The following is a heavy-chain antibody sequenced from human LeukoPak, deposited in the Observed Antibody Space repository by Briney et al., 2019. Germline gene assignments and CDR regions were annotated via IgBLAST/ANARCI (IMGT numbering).Heavy chain of an antibody. CDR2: ISGSSSNT. Sequence: GGSLRLSCAASGFSLSTYTMSWIRQAPGKGLEWVSYISGSSSNTKYADSVKGRFTISRDNAKNSLYLQMNSLRAEDTAVYYCARDSAHIVVVPAVIPPSLDNWFDPWGQGTLVTVSS. D-gene: IGHD2-2*01. CDR1: GFSLSTYT. V-gene: IGHV3-11*05. CDR3: ARDSAHIVVVPAVIPPSLDNWFDP. J-gene: IGHJ5*02.